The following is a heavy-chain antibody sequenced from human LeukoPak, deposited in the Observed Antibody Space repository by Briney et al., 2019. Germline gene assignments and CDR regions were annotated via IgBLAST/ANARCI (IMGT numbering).Heavy chain of an antibody. J-gene: IGHJ3*02. CDR2: IYHSGST. CDR1: GYSISSGYY. CDR3: ARHRPLTMIVVVINAFDI. Sequence: SETLSLTCTVSGYSISSGYYWGWIRQPPGKGLEWIGSIYHSGSTYYNPSLKSRVTISVDTSKNQFSLKLSSVTAADTAVYYCARHRPLTMIVVVINAFDIWGQGTMVTVSS. V-gene: IGHV4-38-2*02. D-gene: IGHD3-22*01.